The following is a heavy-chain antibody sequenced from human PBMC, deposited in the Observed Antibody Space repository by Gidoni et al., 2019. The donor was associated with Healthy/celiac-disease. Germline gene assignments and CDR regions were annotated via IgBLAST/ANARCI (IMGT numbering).Heavy chain of an antibody. J-gene: IGHJ6*02. CDR1: GGSFSGYY. V-gene: IGHV4-34*01. CDR2: INHSGST. CDR3: ARGYYYGSGSRYGKKPRRDV. Sequence: QVQLQQWGAGLLKPSETLSLTCAVYGGSFSGYYWCWIRQPPGKGLEWIGEINHSGSTNYNPSLKSRVTISVDTSKNQFSLKLSSVTAADTAVYYCARGYYYGSGSRYGKKPRRDVWGQGTTVTVSS. D-gene: IGHD3-10*01.